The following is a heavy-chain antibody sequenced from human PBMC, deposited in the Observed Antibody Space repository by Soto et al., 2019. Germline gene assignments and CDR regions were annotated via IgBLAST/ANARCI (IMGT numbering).Heavy chain of an antibody. D-gene: IGHD6-19*01. V-gene: IGHV3-33*01. Sequence: GWGLGLSCAAAGFTFSSDGGHWVRQAPGKGLEWVAVIWYDGSNKYYAGSVKGRFTISRDNSKNTLYLQMNSLRAEDTAVYYCARHVSSGWYNRDNWLDPWGQGTLVTVSS. CDR1: GFTFSSDG. J-gene: IGHJ5*02. CDR2: IWYDGSNK. CDR3: ARHVSSGWYNRDNWLDP.